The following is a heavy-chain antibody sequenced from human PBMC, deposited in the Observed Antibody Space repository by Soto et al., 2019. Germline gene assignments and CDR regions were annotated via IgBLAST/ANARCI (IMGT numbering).Heavy chain of an antibody. CDR2: IYYSGST. V-gene: IGHV4-59*01. D-gene: IGHD3-22*01. J-gene: IGHJ3*02. CDR3: ARSNAYYYDSSGYYGDAFDI. CDR1: GGSISSYY. Sequence: PSETLSLTCTVSGGSISSYYWSWIRQPPGKGLDWIGYIYYSGSTNYNPSLKSRVTISVDTSKNQFSLKLSSVTAADTAVYYCARSNAYYYDSSGYYGDAFDIWGQGTMVTVSS.